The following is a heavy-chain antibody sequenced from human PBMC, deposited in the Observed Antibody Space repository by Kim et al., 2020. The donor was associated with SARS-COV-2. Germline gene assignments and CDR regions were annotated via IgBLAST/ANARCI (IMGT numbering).Heavy chain of an antibody. CDR3: ARRLRYCSGTNCYTFDY. CDR1: GGSISSSSYH. CDR2: IYYSGST. Sequence: SETLSLTCTASGGSISSSSYHWGWIRQSPGKGLEWIGNIYYSGSTYYNPSLESRVTISVDTSKNQFSLKLTSVTAADTAVYYCARRLRYCSGTNCYTFDYWGQGTLVTVSS. D-gene: IGHD2-2*02. V-gene: IGHV4-39*01. J-gene: IGHJ4*02.